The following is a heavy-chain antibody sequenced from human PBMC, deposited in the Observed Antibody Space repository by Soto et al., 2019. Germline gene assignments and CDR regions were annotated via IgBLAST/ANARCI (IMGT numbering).Heavy chain of an antibody. D-gene: IGHD3-10*01. Sequence: GLLRLSCAAAGFTFSSYSMSWVRKDPGKGLEWVSGFRSGGDDDTTYYADSVRGRFTISRDNSKNTLFLQMNSLRAEDTAIYYCAKKVNSGSGSQFFDYWGQGTPVTVS. V-gene: IGHV3-23*01. J-gene: IGHJ4*02. CDR2: FRSGGDDDTT. CDR1: GFTFSSYS. CDR3: AKKVNSGSGSQFFDY.